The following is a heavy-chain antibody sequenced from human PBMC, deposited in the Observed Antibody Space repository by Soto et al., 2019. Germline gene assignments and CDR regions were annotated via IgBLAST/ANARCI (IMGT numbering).Heavy chain of an antibody. D-gene: IGHD4-4*01. CDR3: ARVPDADYREGFDP. CDR1: GGSISSSNW. V-gene: IGHV4-4*02. J-gene: IGHJ5*02. Sequence: QVQLQESGPGLVKPSGTLSLTCAVSGGSISSSNWWSWVRQPPGKRLEWIGEIYHSGSTNYNPSLKSRVHLSVDKSKNQFSLKLSSVTAADTAVYYCARVPDADYREGFDPWGQGTLVTVSS. CDR2: IYHSGST.